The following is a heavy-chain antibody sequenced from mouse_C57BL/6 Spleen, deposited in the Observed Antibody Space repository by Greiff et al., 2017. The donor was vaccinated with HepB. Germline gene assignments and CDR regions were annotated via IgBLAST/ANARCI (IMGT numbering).Heavy chain of an antibody. CDR1: GYTFTSYT. CDR2: ISPSSGYT. CDR3: ARKPLDLYYFDY. Sequence: QVQLQQSGAELARPGASVKMSCKASGYTFTSYTMHWVKQRPGQGLEWIGYISPSSGYTKYNQKFKDKATLTADKSSSTAYMQLSSLTSEDSAVYYCARKPLDLYYFDYWGQGTTLTVSS. V-gene: IGHV1-4*01. J-gene: IGHJ2*01.